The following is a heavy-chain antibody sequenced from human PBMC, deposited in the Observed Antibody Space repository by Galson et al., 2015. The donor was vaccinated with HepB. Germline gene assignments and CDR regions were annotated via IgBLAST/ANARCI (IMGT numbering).Heavy chain of an antibody. J-gene: IGHJ4*02. CDR3: AKVQATTVRGLIDF. Sequence: SLRLSCAVSGITINDKYMSWIRQAPGKGLEWISHISGHYSTSYYADSVQGRFTISRDNARNSLFLQMNSLRAEDTAVYYCAKVQATTVRGLIDFWGQGTLVTVSS. D-gene: IGHD3-10*01. CDR2: ISGHYSTS. CDR1: GITINDKY. V-gene: IGHV3-11*01.